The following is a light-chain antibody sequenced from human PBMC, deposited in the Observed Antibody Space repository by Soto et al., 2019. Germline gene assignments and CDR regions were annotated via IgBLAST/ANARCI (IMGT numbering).Light chain of an antibody. CDR1: QTVTNNY. CDR3: HQSSHSPRT. CDR2: GAS. V-gene: IGKV3-20*01. J-gene: IGKJ1*01. Sequence: EIVLTQSPGTLSLSPGDSATLSCRASQTVTNNYLAWYQQKPGQAPRLLISGASIRALGIPDRFSGSGSGTDFTLTISRLEPEDFAVYYCHQSSHSPRTFGQGTKVEIK.